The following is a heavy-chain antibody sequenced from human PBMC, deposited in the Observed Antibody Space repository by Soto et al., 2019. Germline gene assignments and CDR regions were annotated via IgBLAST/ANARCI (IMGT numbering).Heavy chain of an antibody. J-gene: IGHJ5*02. V-gene: IGHV3-48*02. D-gene: IGHD6-13*01. CDR1: GFTFSSYS. Sequence: PGGSLRLSCAASGFTFSSYSMNWVRQAPGRSLEWVSYISIRSTTIYYADSVKGRFTISRDDAKNSLYLQMNSLRDEDTAVYYCERDNGIAGSFEPWGQGTMVTVST. CDR3: ERDNGIAGSFEP. CDR2: ISIRSTTI.